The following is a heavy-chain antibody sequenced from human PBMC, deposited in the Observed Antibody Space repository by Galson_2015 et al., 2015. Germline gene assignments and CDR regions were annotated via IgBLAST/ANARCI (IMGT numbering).Heavy chain of an antibody. CDR3: AKDLKSSGWSPFDY. Sequence: SLRLSCAASGFTFSSYAMSWVRQAPGKGLEWVSAISGSGGSTYYADSVKGRSTISRDNSKNTLYLQMNSLRAEDTAVYYCAKDLKSSGWSPFDYWGQGTLVTVSS. D-gene: IGHD6-19*01. V-gene: IGHV3-23*01. CDR1: GFTFSSYA. CDR2: ISGSGGST. J-gene: IGHJ4*02.